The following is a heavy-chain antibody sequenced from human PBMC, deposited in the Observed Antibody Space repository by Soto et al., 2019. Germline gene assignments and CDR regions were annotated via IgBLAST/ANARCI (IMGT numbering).Heavy chain of an antibody. D-gene: IGHD1-26*01. Sequence: QVQLVESGGGVVQPGRSLRLSCAASGFTFSSYGMHWVRQAPGKGLEWVAVIWYDGSNKYYADSVKGRFTISRDNSKNTLYLQMNSLRAEDTAVYYCARDCKEWEVLEGPTDWGQGTLVTVSS. CDR1: GFTFSSYG. CDR2: IWYDGSNK. V-gene: IGHV3-33*01. J-gene: IGHJ4*02. CDR3: ARDCKEWEVLEGPTD.